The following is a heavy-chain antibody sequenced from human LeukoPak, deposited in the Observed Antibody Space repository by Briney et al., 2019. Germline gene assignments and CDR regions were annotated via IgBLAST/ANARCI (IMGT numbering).Heavy chain of an antibody. CDR3: ARDQYDTWSRRGNFDS. V-gene: IGHV3-7*03. D-gene: IGHD3-3*01. CDR1: GFTFGKYW. J-gene: IGHJ4*02. Sequence: GGSLRLSCVASGFTFGKYWMSWVRQAPGKGLEWVANIKLDGSEKNYVDSVKGRFTISRDNTKNSLYLQMNSLRAEDAAVFYCARDQYDTWSRRGNFDSWGQGTLVTVSS. CDR2: IKLDGSEK.